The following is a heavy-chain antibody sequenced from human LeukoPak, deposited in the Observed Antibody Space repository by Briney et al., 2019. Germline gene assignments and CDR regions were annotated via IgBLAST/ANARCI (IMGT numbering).Heavy chain of an antibody. Sequence: GASVKVSCKASGYTFTSYGISWVRQAPGQGLEWMGWISAYNGNTNYAQELQGRVTMTTDTSTSTAYMELRSLRSDDTAVYYCARDRLVVVVAAIMGAFDIWGQGTMVTVSS. CDR2: ISAYNGNT. J-gene: IGHJ3*02. V-gene: IGHV1-18*01. CDR1: GYTFTSYG. D-gene: IGHD2-15*01. CDR3: ARDRLVVVVAAIMGAFDI.